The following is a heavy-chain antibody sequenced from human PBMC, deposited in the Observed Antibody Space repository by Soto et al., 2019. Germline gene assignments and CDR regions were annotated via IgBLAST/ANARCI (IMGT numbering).Heavy chain of an antibody. Sequence: ASVKVSCKASGYTFTGYYMHWVRQAPGQGLEWMGWINPNSGGTNYAQKFQGRVTMTRDTSISTAYMELSRLRSDDTAVYYSARDWVTPDYYYGMDVWGQGTTVTVSS. D-gene: IGHD4-4*01. CDR2: INPNSGGT. V-gene: IGHV1-2*02. J-gene: IGHJ6*02. CDR1: GYTFTGYY. CDR3: ARDWVTPDYYYGMDV.